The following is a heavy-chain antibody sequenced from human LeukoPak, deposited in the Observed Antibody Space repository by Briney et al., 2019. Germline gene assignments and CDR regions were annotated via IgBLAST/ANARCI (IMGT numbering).Heavy chain of an antibody. CDR3: AKDRRSLLRFDY. Sequence: GGSLRLSCAASGFTVSSNYMSWVRQAPGKGLEWVSVIYSGGSTYYADSVKGRFTISRDSSKNTLYLQMNSLRAEDTAVYYCAKDRRSLLRFDYWGQGTQVTVSS. V-gene: IGHV3-53*01. D-gene: IGHD2-15*01. CDR1: GFTVSSNY. CDR2: IYSGGST. J-gene: IGHJ4*02.